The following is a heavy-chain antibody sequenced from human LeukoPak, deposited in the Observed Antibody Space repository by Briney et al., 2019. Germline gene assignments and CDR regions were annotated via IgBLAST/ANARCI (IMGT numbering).Heavy chain of an antibody. D-gene: IGHD4-11*01. CDR1: GGSISSHY. CDR3: ARLYSNYIYYYYYMDV. Sequence: SETLSLTCTVSGGSISSHYRSWIRQPPGKGLEWIGYIYYSGSTNYNPSLKSRVTISVDTSKNQFSLKLSSMTAADTAVYYCARLYSNYIYYYYYMDVWGKGTTVTVSS. CDR2: IYYSGST. J-gene: IGHJ6*03. V-gene: IGHV4-59*11.